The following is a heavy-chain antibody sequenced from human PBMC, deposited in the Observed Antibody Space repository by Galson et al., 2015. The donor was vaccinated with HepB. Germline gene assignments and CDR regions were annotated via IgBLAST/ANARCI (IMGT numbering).Heavy chain of an antibody. CDR2: IRYDGGNK. Sequence: SLRLSCAASGFTFSNYGTHWVRQAPGKGLEWVAFIRYDGGNKYYADSVKGRFTISRDNSKNTLYLQMNSLRTQDTAMYYCAKGIPEWELLNPSDTFDVWGQGTMVTVSS. V-gene: IGHV3-30*02. J-gene: IGHJ3*01. CDR1: GFTFSNYG. D-gene: IGHD1-26*01. CDR3: AKGIPEWELLNPSDTFDV.